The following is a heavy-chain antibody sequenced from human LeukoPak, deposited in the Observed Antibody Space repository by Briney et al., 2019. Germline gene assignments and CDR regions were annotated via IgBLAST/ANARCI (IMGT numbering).Heavy chain of an antibody. V-gene: IGHV3-53*01. CDR3: ARAPLEIVGIDY. CDR2: IYSGGST. J-gene: IGHJ4*02. Sequence: GGSLRLSCAASGFTVSSNYMSWVRQAPGKGLEWASVIYSGGSTYYADSVKGRFTISRDNSKNTLYLQMNSLRAEDTAVYYCARAPLEIVGIDYWGQGTLVTVSS. D-gene: IGHD1-26*01. CDR1: GFTVSSNY.